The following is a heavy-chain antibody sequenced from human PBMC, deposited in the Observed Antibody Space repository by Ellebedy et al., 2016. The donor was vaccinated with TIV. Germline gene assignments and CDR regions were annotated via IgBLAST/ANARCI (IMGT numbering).Heavy chain of an antibody. V-gene: IGHV4-34*01. CDR3: ARGLGDY. J-gene: IGHJ4*02. CDR1: GGSFSGYY. Sequence: MPSETLSLTCAVYGGSFSGYYWSWIRQPPGKGLEWIGEINHSGSTNYNPSLKSRVTISVDTSKNQFSLKLSSVTAADTAVYYCARGLGDYWGQGTLVTVSS. CDR2: INHSGST.